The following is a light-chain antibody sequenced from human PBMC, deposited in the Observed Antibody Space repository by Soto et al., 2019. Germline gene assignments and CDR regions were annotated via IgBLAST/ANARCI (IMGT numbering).Light chain of an antibody. V-gene: IGKV1-5*03. CDR3: QQYNSYSYT. CDR1: QSISSW. CDR2: TAS. Sequence: DIQMTQSPSTLSASVGDRVTITCRASQSISSWLAWYQQKPGKAPKLLIYTASSLQSGVPSRFSGSGSGTEFTITISSLQPDDFATYYCQQYNSYSYTFGQGTKVESK. J-gene: IGKJ2*01.